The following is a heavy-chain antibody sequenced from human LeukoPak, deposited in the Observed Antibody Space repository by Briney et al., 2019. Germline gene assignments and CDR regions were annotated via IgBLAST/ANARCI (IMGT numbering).Heavy chain of an antibody. V-gene: IGHV3-30*02. CDR3: AKDRIIYGSGSYTSYDY. D-gene: IGHD3-10*01. CDR1: GFTFSSYG. J-gene: IGHJ4*02. Sequence: GGSLRLPCAASGFTFSSYGMHWVRQAPGKGLEWVAFIRYDGSNKYYADSVKGRLTISRDNSKNTLYLQMNSLRAEDTAVYYCAKDRIIYGSGSYTSYDYWGQGTLVTVSS. CDR2: IRYDGSNK.